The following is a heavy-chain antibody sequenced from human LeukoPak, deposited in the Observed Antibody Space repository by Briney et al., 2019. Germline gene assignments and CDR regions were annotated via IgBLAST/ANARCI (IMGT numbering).Heavy chain of an antibody. J-gene: IGHJ3*02. Sequence: PSETLSLTCTVSGGSISSSSYYWGWIRQPPGKGLEWIGSIYYSGSTYYNPSLKSRVTISVDTSKNQFSLKLSSVTAADTAVYYCARVYYDSSGYYQAYDAFDIWGQGTMVTVSS. CDR1: GGSISSSSYY. V-gene: IGHV4-39*07. D-gene: IGHD3-22*01. CDR2: IYYSGST. CDR3: ARVYYDSSGYYQAYDAFDI.